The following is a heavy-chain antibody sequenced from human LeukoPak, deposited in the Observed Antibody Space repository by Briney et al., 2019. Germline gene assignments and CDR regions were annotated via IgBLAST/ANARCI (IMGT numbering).Heavy chain of an antibody. CDR3: AKDPKRYRTTVTTFDY. CDR2: ISGSGGST. J-gene: IGHJ4*02. CDR1: GFTFSSYA. D-gene: IGHD4-11*01. Sequence: GGSLRLSCEASGFTFSSYAMSWVRQAPGEGLEWVSAISGSGGSTYYADSGKGRFTLSTDNSKNTPCLQTSSVRTKAPAVYFCAKDPKRYRTTVTTFDYWGQGTLVTVSS. V-gene: IGHV3-23*01.